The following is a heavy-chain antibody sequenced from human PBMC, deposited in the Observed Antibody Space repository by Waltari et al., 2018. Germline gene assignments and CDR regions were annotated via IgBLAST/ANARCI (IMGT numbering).Heavy chain of an antibody. CDR2: IYYSGST. J-gene: IGHJ6*03. Sequence: QVQLQESGPGLVKPSETLSLTCTVPGGSISSYYWSWIRQPPGKGLEWIGYIYYSGSTNYNPSLKSRVTISVDTSKNQFSLKLSSVTAADTAVYYCARDLAAYMDVWGKGTTVTVSS. V-gene: IGHV4-59*01. CDR1: GGSISSYY. D-gene: IGHD6-13*01. CDR3: ARDLAAYMDV.